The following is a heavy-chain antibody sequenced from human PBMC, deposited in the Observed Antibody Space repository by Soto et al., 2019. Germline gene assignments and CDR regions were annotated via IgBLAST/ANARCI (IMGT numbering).Heavy chain of an antibody. CDR3: ERDSTSRSPRYYYYFYGMDV. CDR1: GGTFSSYA. CDR2: IIPSFGTA. V-gene: IGHV1-69*01. J-gene: IGHJ6*02. D-gene: IGHD6-6*01. Sequence: QVQLVQSGAEVKKPGSSVKVSCKSSGGTFSSYAISWVRQAPGQGLEWMGGIIPSFGTANYAQKFQGRVTSTAGESTGTAYMELRSLRSEDTAVYYCERDSTSRSPRYYYYFYGMDVWGQGTTVTVS.